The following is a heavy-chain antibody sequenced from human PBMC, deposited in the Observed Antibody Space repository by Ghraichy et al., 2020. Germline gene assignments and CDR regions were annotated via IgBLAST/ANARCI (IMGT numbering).Heavy chain of an antibody. CDR1: GFTFISYW. CDR2: IKQVGSEK. CDR3: ARGGDYLEY. V-gene: IGHV3-7*03. D-gene: IGHD4-17*01. J-gene: IGHJ4*02. Sequence: GGSLTLSCAASGFTFISYWMSWVRQAPGKGLEWVANIKQVGSEKYYVDSVKGRFTISRDNAKNSLYLQMNTLGAEDTAVYYCARGGDYLEYWGQGTLVTVSS.